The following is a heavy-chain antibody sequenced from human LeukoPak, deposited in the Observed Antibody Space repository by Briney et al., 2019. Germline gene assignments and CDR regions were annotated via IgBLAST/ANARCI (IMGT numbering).Heavy chain of an antibody. CDR1: GFSFSSHA. J-gene: IGHJ6*02. V-gene: IGHV3-23*01. D-gene: IGHD6-13*01. CDR3: ARENSSPYYYYGMDV. CDR2: ISISGDDT. Sequence: PGGSLRLSCATSGFSFSSHAMTWVRQAPGKGLEWPSAISISGDDTYYADSVKGQFTISRDNSKNTLYLQMNSLSADDTAMYYCARENSSPYYYYGMDVWGQGTTVTVSS.